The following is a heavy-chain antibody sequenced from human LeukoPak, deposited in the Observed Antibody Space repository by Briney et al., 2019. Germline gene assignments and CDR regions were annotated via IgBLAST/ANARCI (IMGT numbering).Heavy chain of an antibody. CDR2: IYYSGST. J-gene: IGHJ5*01. V-gene: IGHV4-39*01. CDR3: ANLISPRWLYS. CDR1: GGSISSSRDY. Sequence: SETLSLTCIVSGGSISSSRDYWAWIRHPPGKGLEWIANIYYSGSTYYSPSLKSRVIISVDTSKNQFSLKLSSVTAAHTPVYYCANLISPRWLYSWGEGHLVPVSS.